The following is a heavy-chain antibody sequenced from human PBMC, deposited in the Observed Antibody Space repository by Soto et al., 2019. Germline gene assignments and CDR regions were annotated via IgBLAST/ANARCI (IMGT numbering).Heavy chain of an antibody. J-gene: IGHJ5*02. CDR2: INPNSGGT. CDR1: GYTFTGYY. CDR3: ARELDFWSGYYTRWFDP. Sequence: ASVKGSCKASGYTFTGYYMHWVRQAPGQGLEWMGWINPNSGGTNYAQKFQGRVTMTRDTSISTAYMELSRLRSDDTAVYYCARELDFWSGYYTRWFDPWGQGTLVTVSS. D-gene: IGHD3-3*01. V-gene: IGHV1-2*02.